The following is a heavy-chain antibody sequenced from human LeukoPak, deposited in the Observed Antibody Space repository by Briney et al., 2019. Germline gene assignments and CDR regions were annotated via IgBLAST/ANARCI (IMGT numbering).Heavy chain of an antibody. Sequence: SETLSLTCAVYGASSSAYSWSWIRHPPGKGLEWIGEINHRGSNTNNPSLKNRVTIPEDTYKSHFSLRLSSVTAADTAVYYCAGFGSGSDYYAGYWGQGTLLTVSS. J-gene: IGHJ4*02. D-gene: IGHD3-10*01. CDR2: INHRGSN. CDR3: AGFGSGSDYYAGY. V-gene: IGHV4-34*01. CDR1: GASSSAYS.